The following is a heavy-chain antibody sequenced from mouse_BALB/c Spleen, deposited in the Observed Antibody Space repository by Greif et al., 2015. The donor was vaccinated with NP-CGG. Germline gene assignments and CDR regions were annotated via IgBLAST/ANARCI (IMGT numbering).Heavy chain of an antibody. CDR2: INPSTGYT. D-gene: IGHD2-10*02. J-gene: IGHJ4*01. CDR1: GYTFTSYW. CDR3: ARKYGNYRGYYAMDY. Sequence: VQLQQSGAELAKPGASVKMSCKASGYTFTSYWMHWVKQRPGQGLEWIGYINPSTGYTEYNQKFKDKATLTADKSSSTAYMQLSSLTSEDSAVYYCARKYGNYRGYYAMDYWGQGTSVTVSS. V-gene: IGHV1-7*01.